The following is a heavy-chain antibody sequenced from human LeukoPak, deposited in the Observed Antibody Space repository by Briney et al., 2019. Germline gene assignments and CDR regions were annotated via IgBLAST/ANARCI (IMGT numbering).Heavy chain of an antibody. CDR2: IYYSGST. CDR1: GGSISSSSYY. Sequence: SETLSLTCTVSGGSISSSSYYWGWIRQPPGKGLEWIGSIYYSGSTYYNPSLESRVTISVDTSKNQFSLKLSSVTAADTAVYYCARTVRLRGVIVVVPAFPFDPWGQGTLVTVSS. V-gene: IGHV4-39*07. CDR3: ARTVRLRGVIVVVPAFPFDP. J-gene: IGHJ5*02. D-gene: IGHD2-2*01.